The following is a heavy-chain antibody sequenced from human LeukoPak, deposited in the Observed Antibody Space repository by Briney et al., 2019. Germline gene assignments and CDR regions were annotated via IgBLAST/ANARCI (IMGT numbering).Heavy chain of an antibody. CDR1: GGSISSYY. J-gene: IGHJ6*03. CDR2: IYTSGST. D-gene: IGHD1-1*01. CDR3: ARVPKTNWNQKPRGSYYYYMDV. V-gene: IGHV4-4*07. Sequence: PSETLSLTCTVSGGSISSYYWSWIRQPAGKGLEWIGRIYTSGSTNYNPSLKSRVTMSVDTSKNQFSLKLSSVTAADTAVYYCARVPKTNWNQKPRGSYYYYMDVWGKGTTVTVSS.